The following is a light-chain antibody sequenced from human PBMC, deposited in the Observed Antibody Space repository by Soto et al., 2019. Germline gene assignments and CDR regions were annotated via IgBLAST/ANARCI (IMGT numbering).Light chain of an antibody. Sequence: QSVLTQPASVSGSPGQSITISCTGTSSDVGRYNLVSWYQQHPGKAPKLMIYEGTKRPSGVSNRFSGSKSGNTASLTISGLQAEDEADYSCLSYAGSSTYVFGTGTKLTVL. J-gene: IGLJ1*01. CDR3: LSYAGSSTYV. CDR2: EGT. CDR1: SSDVGRYNL. V-gene: IGLV2-23*01.